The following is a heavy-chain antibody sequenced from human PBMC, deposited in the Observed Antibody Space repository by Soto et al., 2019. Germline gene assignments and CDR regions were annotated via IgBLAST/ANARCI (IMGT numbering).Heavy chain of an antibody. J-gene: IGHJ5*02. Sequence: GGSLRLSCEASGLSFSSHAMTWVRQAPGKGLDWVSGISGDGSDTYYSDSVKGRYTISRDNSKNTLYLQMNSLRAEDTAVYFCARVVGSNALVNISSWGRGALVTVSS. D-gene: IGHD1-26*01. V-gene: IGHV3-23*01. CDR3: ARVVGSNALVNISS. CDR2: ISGDGSDT. CDR1: GLSFSSHA.